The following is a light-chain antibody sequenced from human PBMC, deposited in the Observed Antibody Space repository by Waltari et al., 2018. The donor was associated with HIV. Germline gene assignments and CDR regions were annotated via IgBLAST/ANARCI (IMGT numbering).Light chain of an antibody. CDR2: WAS. Sequence: LVMTQSRHSLSVSLGEGATIDCVPHQSILYTSNNQNHLAWYQQKTGQPPKLLIYWASTRESGVPDRFSGSGSGTDFTLNISSLQAEDVAVYYCHQYYATPRTFGQGTKVEI. J-gene: IGKJ1*01. V-gene: IGKV4-1*01. CDR3: HQYYATPRT. CDR1: QSILYTSNNQNH.